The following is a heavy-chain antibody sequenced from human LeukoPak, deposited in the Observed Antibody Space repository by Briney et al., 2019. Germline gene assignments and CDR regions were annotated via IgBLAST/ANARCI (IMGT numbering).Heavy chain of an antibody. Sequence: PSETLSLTCAVYGGSFSGYYWSWIRQPPGKGLEWIGYIYYSGSTNYNPSLKSRVTISVDTSKNQFSLKLSSVTAADTAVYYCARLSSPLDAFDIWGQGTMVTVSS. V-gene: IGHV4-59*08. CDR2: IYYSGST. J-gene: IGHJ3*02. CDR3: ARLSSPLDAFDI. CDR1: GGSFSGYY. D-gene: IGHD3-10*01.